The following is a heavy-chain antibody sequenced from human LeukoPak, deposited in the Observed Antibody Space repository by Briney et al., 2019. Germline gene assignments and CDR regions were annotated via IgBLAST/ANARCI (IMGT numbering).Heavy chain of an antibody. V-gene: IGHV3-11*01. Sequence: GGSLRLSCAASGFTFSDYYMSWIRQAPGKGLEWVSYISSSGSTIYYADPVKGRFTISRDNAKNSLYLQMNSLRAEDTAVYYCARENEVWQDAFDIWGQGTMVTVSS. D-gene: IGHD6-6*01. CDR1: GFTFSDYY. J-gene: IGHJ3*02. CDR3: ARENEVWQDAFDI. CDR2: ISSSGSTI.